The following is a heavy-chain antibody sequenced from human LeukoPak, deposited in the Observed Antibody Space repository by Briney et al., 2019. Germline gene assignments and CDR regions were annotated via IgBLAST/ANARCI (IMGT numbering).Heavy chain of an antibody. V-gene: IGHV3-30*18. Sequence: GGSLRLSCAASGFTFSSNGMHWVHQAPGKGLEWVAVISYDGSDIHYADSVKGRFTISRDNSKNTLFLQMNSLRAEDTAVYYCAKDRSSSWCIDYWGQGTLVTVSS. J-gene: IGHJ4*02. CDR1: GFTFSSNG. D-gene: IGHD6-13*01. CDR2: ISYDGSDI. CDR3: AKDRSSSWCIDY.